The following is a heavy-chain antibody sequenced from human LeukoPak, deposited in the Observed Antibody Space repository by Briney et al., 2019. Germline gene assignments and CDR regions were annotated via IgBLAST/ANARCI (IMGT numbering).Heavy chain of an antibody. CDR2: ISYDGSNK. V-gene: IGHV3-30*04. J-gene: IGHJ4*02. Sequence: PGRSLRLSCAASGFTFSSYAMHWVRQAPGKGLEWVAVISYDGSNKYYADSVKGRFTISRDSSKNTLYLQMNSLRAEDTAVYYCARDIYGSGSYWGQGTLVTVSS. CDR3: ARDIYGSGSY. D-gene: IGHD3-10*01. CDR1: GFTFSSYA.